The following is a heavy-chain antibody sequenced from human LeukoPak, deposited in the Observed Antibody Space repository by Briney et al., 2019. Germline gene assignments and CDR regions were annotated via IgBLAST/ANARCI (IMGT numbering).Heavy chain of an antibody. Sequence: ASVKVSCKVSGYTLTELSMHWVRQAPGKGLEWMGGFDPEDGETIYAQKFQGRVTMTEDTSTDTAYMELSSLRSEDTAVYYCAATYYYDGSGYYWFDPWSQGTLVTVSS. D-gene: IGHD3-22*01. CDR1: GYTLTELS. V-gene: IGHV1-24*01. CDR3: AATYYYDGSGYYWFDP. CDR2: FDPEDGET. J-gene: IGHJ5*02.